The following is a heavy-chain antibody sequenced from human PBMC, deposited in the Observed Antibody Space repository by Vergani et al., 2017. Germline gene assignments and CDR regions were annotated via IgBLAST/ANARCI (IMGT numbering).Heavy chain of an antibody. Sequence: VQLVESGGGVVQPGRSLRLSCAASGFTFSSYGMHWVRQAPGKGLEWVAVIWYDGSNKYYADSVKGRFTISRDNSKNTLYLQMNSLRAEDTAVYYCARDRLRYFDHFDYWGQGTLVTVSS. CDR1: GFTFSSYG. CDR3: ARDRLRYFDHFDY. CDR2: IWYDGSNK. D-gene: IGHD3-9*01. V-gene: IGHV3-33*01. J-gene: IGHJ4*02.